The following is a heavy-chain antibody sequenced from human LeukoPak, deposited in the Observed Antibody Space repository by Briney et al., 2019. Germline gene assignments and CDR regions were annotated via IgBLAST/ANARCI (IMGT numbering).Heavy chain of an antibody. Sequence: KPSETLSLTCTVSGGSISSGGYYWSWIRQPPGKGLEYIGYIYHTGTTNYSPSLKSRVTISVDTSKNQLSLRLNSVTAADTAVYYCARDLGDTRLLASRPRRGIFDIWGQGTVVTVSS. CDR1: GGSISSGGYY. J-gene: IGHJ3*02. D-gene: IGHD6-6*01. CDR2: IYHTGTT. V-gene: IGHV4-61*08. CDR3: ARDLGDTRLLASRPRRGIFDI.